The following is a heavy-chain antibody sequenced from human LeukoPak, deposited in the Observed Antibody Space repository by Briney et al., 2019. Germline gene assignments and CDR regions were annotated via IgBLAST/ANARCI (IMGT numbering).Heavy chain of an antibody. CDR3: ARVRYGYGSNCFVP. D-gene: IGHD5-18*01. CDR1: GYTFTGYD. Sequence: ASVKVSCKGSGYTFTGYDNAWVRQAPGQGLEWMGWINPNSGGTNYAQKFQGRVTMTRDTSISTGYMELSRLRSDDTAVYYCARVRYGYGSNCFVPWGQGTLVTVSS. V-gene: IGHV1-2*02. J-gene: IGHJ5*02. CDR2: INPNSGGT.